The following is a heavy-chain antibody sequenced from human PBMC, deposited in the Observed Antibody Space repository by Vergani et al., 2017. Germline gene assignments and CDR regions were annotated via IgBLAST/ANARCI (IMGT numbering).Heavy chain of an antibody. J-gene: IGHJ4*02. CDR3: ARDLYGSGSYYDY. V-gene: IGHV3-30*03. CDR2: ISYDGSNK. CDR1: GFTFSSYG. D-gene: IGHD3-10*01. Sequence: VQLVESGGGVVQPGRSLRLSCAASGFTFSSYGMHWVRQAPGKGLEWVAVISYDGSNKYYADSVKGRFTISRDNAKNSLYLQMNILRAEDTAVYYCARDLYGSGSYYDYWGQGTLVTVSS.